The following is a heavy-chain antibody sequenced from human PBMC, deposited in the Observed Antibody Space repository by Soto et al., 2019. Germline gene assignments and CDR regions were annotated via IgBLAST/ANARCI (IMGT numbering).Heavy chain of an antibody. V-gene: IGHV1-58*01. CDR3: AAEGSDSGSYYY. CDR1: GFTFTSSA. CDR2: IVVGSGNT. D-gene: IGHD1-26*01. Sequence: ASVKVSCKASGFTFTSSAVQWVRQARGQRLEWIGWIVVGSGNTNYAQKFQERVTITRDMSTSTAYMELSSLRSEDTAVYYCAAEGSDSGSYYYWGQGTLVTVSS. J-gene: IGHJ4*02.